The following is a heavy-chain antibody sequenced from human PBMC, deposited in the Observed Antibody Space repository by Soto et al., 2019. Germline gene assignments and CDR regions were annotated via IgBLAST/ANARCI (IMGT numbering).Heavy chain of an antibody. CDR2: ISAYNGNT. Sequence: QVQLVQSGAEVKKPGASVKVSCKASGYTFTSYGISWVRQAPGQGLEWMGWISAYNGNTNYAQKRQGRVTMTTDTPTSTAYMELRSLRSDDTAVAYCERTIVGVSPYDPCDIWGQGTMVTVSS. D-gene: IGHD3-3*01. CDR1: GYTFTSYG. J-gene: IGHJ3*02. CDR3: ERTIVGVSPYDPCDI. V-gene: IGHV1-18*01.